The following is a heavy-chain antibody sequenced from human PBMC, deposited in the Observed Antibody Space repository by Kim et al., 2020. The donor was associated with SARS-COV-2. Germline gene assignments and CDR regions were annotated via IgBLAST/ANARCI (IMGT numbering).Heavy chain of an antibody. D-gene: IGHD3-16*01. V-gene: IGHV3-23*01. Sequence: ISGSGDRTHYAESVKGRFTSSRDHSKNTLFQQMDSLRAEDTAIYYCDGADFWGQVTLVTVSS. CDR3: DGADF. CDR2: ISGSGDRT. J-gene: IGHJ4*02.